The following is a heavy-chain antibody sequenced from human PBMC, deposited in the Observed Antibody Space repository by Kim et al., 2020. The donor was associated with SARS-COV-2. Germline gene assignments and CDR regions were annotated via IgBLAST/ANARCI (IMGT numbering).Heavy chain of an antibody. CDR3: ARHGPRGYCSSTSCYNIPHTTCDY. CDR1: GGSISSSSYY. D-gene: IGHD2-2*02. Sequence: SETLSLTCTVSGGSISSSSYYWGWIRQPPGKGLEWIGSIYYSGSTYYNPSLKSRVTISVDTSKNQFSLKLSSVTAADTAVYYCARHGPRGYCSSTSCYNIPHTTCDYWGQGTLFTVSS. V-gene: IGHV4-39*01. J-gene: IGHJ4*02. CDR2: IYYSGST.